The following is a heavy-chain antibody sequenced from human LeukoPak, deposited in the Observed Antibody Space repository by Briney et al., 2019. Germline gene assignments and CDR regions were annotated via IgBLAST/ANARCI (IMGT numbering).Heavy chain of an antibody. CDR2: INHSGST. CDR3: ARAHAYSYGNY. V-gene: IGHV4-34*01. CDR1: GGSFSGYY. J-gene: IGHJ4*02. Sequence: SETLSLTCAVYGGSFSGYYWSWVRQPPGKGLEWIGEINHSGSTNYNPSLKSRVTISVDTSKNQFSLKLSSVTAADTAVYYCARAHAYSYGNYWGQGTLVTVSS. D-gene: IGHD3-16*01.